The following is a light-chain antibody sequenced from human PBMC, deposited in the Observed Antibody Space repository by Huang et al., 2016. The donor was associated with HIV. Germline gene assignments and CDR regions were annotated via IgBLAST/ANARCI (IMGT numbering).Light chain of an antibody. CDR2: SAS. V-gene: IGKV1-39*01. Sequence: IQTTQSPTSLSASVGDRVSIACRASQSISTYLNWYQQKPGKAPKLLISSASALHSGVPSRFSGSGSGTDLTLTIRGLQLDDFATYYCQQSYSALSSFGPGTRL. CDR1: QSISTY. J-gene: IGKJ5*01. CDR3: QQSYSALSS.